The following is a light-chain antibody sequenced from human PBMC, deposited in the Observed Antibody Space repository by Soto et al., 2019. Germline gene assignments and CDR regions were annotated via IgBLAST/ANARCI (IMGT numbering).Light chain of an antibody. CDR3: QQYNDWPPLT. Sequence: DIVMTQSPDTLSVSPGERATLSCRASQSVSSNLAWYQQKPGQAPRLLIYGASTRATGIPVRFSGSGSGTEFTLTISSLQSEDFAVYYCQQYNDWPPLTFGGGTKVEIK. V-gene: IGKV3-15*01. CDR1: QSVSSN. J-gene: IGKJ4*01. CDR2: GAS.